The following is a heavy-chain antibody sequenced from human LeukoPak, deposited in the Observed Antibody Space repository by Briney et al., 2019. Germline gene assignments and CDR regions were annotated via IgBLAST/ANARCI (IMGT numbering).Heavy chain of an antibody. CDR2: IFYSGST. V-gene: IGHV4-59*01. CDR1: GRSMRIYY. J-gene: IGHJ2*01. CDR3: AREYCSGGSCHSGRYYFDF. Sequence: PSETLSLTCTVSGRSMRIYYSAWIRQPPGKGLEWIGYIFYSGSTNYSPSLKSRVAISVETSKNQFSLKLNSETTADTAVYYCAREYCSGGSCHSGRYYFDFWGRGTLVTVSS. D-gene: IGHD2-15*01.